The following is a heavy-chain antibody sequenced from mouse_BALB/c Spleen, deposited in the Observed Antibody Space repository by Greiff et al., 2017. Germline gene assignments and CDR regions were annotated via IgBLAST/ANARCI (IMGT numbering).Heavy chain of an antibody. CDR2: IDPENGDT. CDR1: GFNIKDYY. J-gene: IGHJ4*01. CDR3: NAWGNMDY. Sequence: EVQLQQSGAELVRSGASVKLSCTASGFNIKDYYMHWVKQRPEQGLEWIGWIDPENGDTEYAPKFQGKATMTADTSSNTAYLQLSSLTSEDTAVYYSNAWGNMDYWGEGTSVTVSS. V-gene: IGHV14-4*02.